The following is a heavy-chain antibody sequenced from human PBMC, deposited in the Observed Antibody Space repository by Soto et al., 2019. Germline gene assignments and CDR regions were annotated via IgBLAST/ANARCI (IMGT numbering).Heavy chain of an antibody. Sequence: PGGSLRLSCTGSGFPFDDFAINWVRQAPGKGLEWVSAISGSDNTTYYADSVKGRFTISRDNSKNTLYLQMNSLRADDTALYYCAPMGVWGQGTTVTVSS. V-gene: IGHV3-23*01. CDR3: APMGV. CDR2: ISGSDNTT. J-gene: IGHJ6*02. CDR1: GFPFDDFA.